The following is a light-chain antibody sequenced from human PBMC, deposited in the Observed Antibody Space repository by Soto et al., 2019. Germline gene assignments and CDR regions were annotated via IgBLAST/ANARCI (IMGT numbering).Light chain of an antibody. J-gene: IGKJ1*01. CDR3: QQYGSSSWT. V-gene: IGKV3-20*01. Sequence: EIVLTQSPGTLSLSPGKRATLSSRASQSISSSYLAWYQQRPGQAPRLLIYGASSRATGIPDRFSGSGSGTEFTLTISRLEPEDFAVYYCQQYGSSSWTFGQGTKVDIK. CDR1: QSISSSY. CDR2: GAS.